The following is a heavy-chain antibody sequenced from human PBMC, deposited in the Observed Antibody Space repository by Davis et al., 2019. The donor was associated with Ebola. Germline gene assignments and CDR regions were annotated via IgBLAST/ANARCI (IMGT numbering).Heavy chain of an antibody. D-gene: IGHD1-26*01. CDR3: VRASSGSYYSVSDN. CDR2: INGDGSKI. J-gene: IGHJ4*02. Sequence: GESLKISCAASGFTFRSYWMHWVRQAPGKGLVWVSRINGDGSKIDYADSVKGRFTISRDNAKKSLYLQMNSLRDEDTAVYYCVRASSGSYYSVSDNWGQGSLVTVTS. CDR1: GFTFRSYW. V-gene: IGHV3-74*01.